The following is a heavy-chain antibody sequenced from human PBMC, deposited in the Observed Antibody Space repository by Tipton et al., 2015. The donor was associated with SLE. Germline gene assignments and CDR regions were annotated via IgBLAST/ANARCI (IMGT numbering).Heavy chain of an antibody. V-gene: IGHV3-9*01. CDR2: ISWNSHSV. CDR1: GFSFDDYA. CDR3: AKGPLGELELPRYMDV. Sequence: SLRLSCAASGFSFDDYAMHWVRQDPGKGLEWVSGISWNSHSVVYADSVKGRFTISRDNAKNSLYLQMNSLRAEDTALYYCAKGPLGELELPRYMDVWGKGTTVAVSS. J-gene: IGHJ6*04. D-gene: IGHD1-7*01.